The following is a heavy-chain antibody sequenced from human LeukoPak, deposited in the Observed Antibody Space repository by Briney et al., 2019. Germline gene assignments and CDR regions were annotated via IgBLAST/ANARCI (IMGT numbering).Heavy chain of an antibody. CDR1: GYTLTELS. CDR2: FDPEDGET. Sequence: ASVMVSCKVSGYTLTELSMHWVRQAPGKGLEWMGGFDPEDGETIYAQKFQGRVTMTEDTSTDTAYMELSSLRSEDTAVYYCATGQLVRLYNWFDPWGQGTLVTVSS. J-gene: IGHJ5*02. D-gene: IGHD6-13*01. V-gene: IGHV1-24*01. CDR3: ATGQLVRLYNWFDP.